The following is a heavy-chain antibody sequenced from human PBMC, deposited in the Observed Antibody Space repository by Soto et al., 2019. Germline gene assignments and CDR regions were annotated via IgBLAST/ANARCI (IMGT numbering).Heavy chain of an antibody. Sequence: QVQLVQSGAEVKKPGASVKVSCKASGYTFTSYAMHWVRQAPGQRLEWMGWINAGNGNTKYSQKFQGRVTITRDTAASTAYMKLSSLRTEDTAAYYCARGRDDFGSEDDYYCGMDVWGQGTTVTVS. CDR1: GYTFTSYA. CDR2: INAGNGNT. CDR3: ARGRDDFGSEDDYYCGMDV. D-gene: IGHD3-3*01. J-gene: IGHJ6*02. V-gene: IGHV1-3*01.